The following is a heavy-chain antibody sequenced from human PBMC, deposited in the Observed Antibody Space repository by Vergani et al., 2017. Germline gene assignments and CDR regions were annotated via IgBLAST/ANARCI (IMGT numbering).Heavy chain of an antibody. CDR2: ISAYNGNT. CDR1: GYTFTSYG. D-gene: IGHD2-2*01. V-gene: IGHV1-18*04. Sequence: QVQLVQSGAEVKKPGASVKVSCKASGYTFTSYGISWVRQAPGQGLEWMGWISAYNGNTNYAQKLQGRVTMTTATSTSTAYMELRSMRSDDTAVYYCARDPDIVVVPAAPYYYYYYGMDVWGQXP. CDR3: ARDPDIVVVPAAPYYYYYYGMDV. J-gene: IGHJ6*02.